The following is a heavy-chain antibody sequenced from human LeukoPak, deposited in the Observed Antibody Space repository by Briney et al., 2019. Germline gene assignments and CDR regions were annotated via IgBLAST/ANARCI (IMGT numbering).Heavy chain of an antibody. CDR1: GYSISSGYY. V-gene: IGHV4-61*01. CDR3: ARDRTTVGYGMDV. D-gene: IGHD4-17*01. Sequence: SETLSLTCTVSGYSISSGYYWGWIRQPPVKGLEWIGYIYYSGSTNYNPSLKSRVTISVDTSKNQFSLKLSSVTAADTAVYYCARDRTTVGYGMDVWGQGTTVTVSS. CDR2: IYYSGST. J-gene: IGHJ6*02.